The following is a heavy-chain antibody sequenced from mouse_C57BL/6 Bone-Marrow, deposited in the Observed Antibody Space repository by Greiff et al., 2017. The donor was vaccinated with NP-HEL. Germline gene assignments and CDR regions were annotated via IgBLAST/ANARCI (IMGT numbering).Heavy chain of an antibody. D-gene: IGHD1-1*01. Sequence: VQLQQPGAELVKPGASVKLSCKASGYTFTSYWMHWVQQRPGQGLEWIGMIHPNSGSLNYNEKFKSKATLTVAKSSSTAYMQLSSLTSEDSAVYSCAREDYYGSSYYFDYWGQGTTLTVSS. CDR2: IHPNSGSL. CDR3: AREDYYGSSYYFDY. V-gene: IGHV1-64*01. J-gene: IGHJ2*01. CDR1: GYTFTSYW.